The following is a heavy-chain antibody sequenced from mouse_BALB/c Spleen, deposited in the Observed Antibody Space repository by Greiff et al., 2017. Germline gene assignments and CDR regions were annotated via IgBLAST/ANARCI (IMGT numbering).Heavy chain of an antibody. V-gene: IGHV1-4*02. Sequence: LQESAAELARPGASVKMSCKASGYTFTSYTMHWVKQRPGQGLEWIGYINPSSGYTEYNQKFKDKTTLTADKSSSTAYMQLSSLTSEDSAVYYCARWGAWFDYWGQGTTLTVSS. CDR2: INPSSGYT. CDR3: ARWGAWFDY. J-gene: IGHJ2*01. CDR1: GYTFTSYT.